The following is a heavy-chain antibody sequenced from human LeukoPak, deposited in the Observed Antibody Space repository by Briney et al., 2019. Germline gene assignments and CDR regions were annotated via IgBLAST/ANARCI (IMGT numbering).Heavy chain of an antibody. CDR3: AKSRYYYDLDAFDI. CDR1: GFTVSSNY. J-gene: IGHJ3*02. D-gene: IGHD3-22*01. CDR2: IYSGGST. Sequence: GGPLRLSCAASGFTVSSNYMSWVRQAPGKGLEWVSVIYSGGSTYYADSVKGWFTISRDNSKNTLYLQMNSLRAEDTAVYYCAKSRYYYDLDAFDIWGQGTMVTVSS. V-gene: IGHV3-53*01.